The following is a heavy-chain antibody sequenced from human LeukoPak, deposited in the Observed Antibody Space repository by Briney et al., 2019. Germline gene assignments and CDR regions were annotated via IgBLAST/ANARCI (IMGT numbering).Heavy chain of an antibody. J-gene: IGHJ4*02. CDR1: GGTFSSYA. CDR2: IIPIFGTA. CDR3: ASSRTTGYSNYVDY. D-gene: IGHD5-18*01. V-gene: IGHV1-69*05. Sequence: ASVKVSCKASGGTFSSYAISWVRQAPGQGLEWMGGIIPIFGTANYAQKFQGRVTITTDESTSTAYMELSSLRSEDTAVYYCASSRTTGYSNYVDYWGQGTLVTVSS.